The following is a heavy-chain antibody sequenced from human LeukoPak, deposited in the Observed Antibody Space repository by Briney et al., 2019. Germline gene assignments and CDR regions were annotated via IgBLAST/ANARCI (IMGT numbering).Heavy chain of an antibody. CDR2: IYYSGST. J-gene: IGHJ5*02. V-gene: IGHV4-39*07. D-gene: IGHD3-22*01. CDR1: GGSISSSSYY. CDR3: ARGGPSYYYDSHLEVDP. Sequence: SETLSLTCTVSGGSISSSSYYWGWIRQPPGKGLEWIGSIYYSGSTYYNPSLKSRVTISVDTSKNQFSLKLSSVTAADTAVYYCARGGPSYYYDSHLEVDPWGQGTLVTVSS.